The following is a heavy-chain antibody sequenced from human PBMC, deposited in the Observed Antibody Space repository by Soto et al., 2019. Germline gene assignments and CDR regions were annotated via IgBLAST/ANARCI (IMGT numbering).Heavy chain of an antibody. CDR1: GGSISSYY. Sequence: SETLSLTCTVSGGSISSYYWSWIRQPPGKGLEWIGYIYYSGSTNYNPSLKSRVTISVDTSKNQFSLKLSSVTAADTAVYYCASDRGVPGTFDYWGQGTLVTVS. CDR3: ASDRGVPGTFDY. J-gene: IGHJ4*02. V-gene: IGHV4-59*01. CDR2: IYYSGST. D-gene: IGHD1-1*01.